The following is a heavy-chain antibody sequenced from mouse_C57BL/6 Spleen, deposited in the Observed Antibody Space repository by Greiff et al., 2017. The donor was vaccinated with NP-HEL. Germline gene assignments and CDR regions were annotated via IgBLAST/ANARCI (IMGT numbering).Heavy chain of an antibody. CDR2: IYPGNSDT. J-gene: IGHJ2*01. V-gene: IGHV1-5*01. CDR3: LYYGSSRYYFDY. CDR1: GYTFTSYW. D-gene: IGHD1-1*01. Sequence: VQLQQSGTVLARPGASVKMSCKTSGYTFTSYWMHWVKQRPGQGLEWIGAIYPGNSDTSYNQKFKGKAKLTAVTSASTAYMELSSLTNEDSAVYYCLYYGSSRYYFDYWGQGTTLTVSS.